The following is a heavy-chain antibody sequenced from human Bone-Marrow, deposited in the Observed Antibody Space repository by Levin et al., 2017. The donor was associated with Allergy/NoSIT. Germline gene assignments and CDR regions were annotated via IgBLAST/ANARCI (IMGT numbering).Heavy chain of an antibody. D-gene: IGHD3-10*01. J-gene: IGHJ4*02. CDR3: ATGDYYGSGRHLYYFGH. Sequence: GGSLRLSCAASGFTFSIYAMHWVRQAPGKGLEWVAVISYDGSIQYYADSVKGRFTISRDNSKNTLYLQMNSLSAEDTAVYYCATGDYYGSGRHLYYFGHWGQGTLVTVSS. CDR1: GFTFSIYA. CDR2: ISYDGSIQ. V-gene: IGHV3-30-3*01.